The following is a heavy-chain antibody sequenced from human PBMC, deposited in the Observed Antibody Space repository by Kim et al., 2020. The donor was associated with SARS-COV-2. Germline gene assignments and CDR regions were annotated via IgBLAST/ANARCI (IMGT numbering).Heavy chain of an antibody. Sequence: GVSLRLSCAASGFTFSSYSMNWVRQAPGKGLEWVSSISSSSSYIYYADSVKGRFTISRDNAKNSLYLQMNSLRAEDTAVYYCARERTVTGWFDPWGQGTLVTVSS. CDR3: ARERTVTGWFDP. CDR2: ISSSSSYI. V-gene: IGHV3-21*01. D-gene: IGHD4-17*01. CDR1: GFTFSSYS. J-gene: IGHJ5*02.